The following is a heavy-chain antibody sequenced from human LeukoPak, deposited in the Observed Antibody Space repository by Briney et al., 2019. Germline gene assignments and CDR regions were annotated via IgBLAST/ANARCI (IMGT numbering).Heavy chain of an antibody. V-gene: IGHV3-74*01. Sequence: PGGSLRLSCAASGFTFSNYYMNWVRQAPGKGLVWVSRISNDGGSTIYADSVKGRFTISRDNAKNTLYLQMNSLRAEDTAVYYCARVFHLIDHWGQGTLVTVTS. CDR3: ARVFHLIDH. CDR1: GFTFSNYY. CDR2: ISNDGGST. J-gene: IGHJ4*02.